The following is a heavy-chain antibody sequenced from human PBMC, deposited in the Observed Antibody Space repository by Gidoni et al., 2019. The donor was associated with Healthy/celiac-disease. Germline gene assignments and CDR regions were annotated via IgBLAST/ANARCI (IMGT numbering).Heavy chain of an antibody. CDR2: IYYSGSI. D-gene: IGHD3-22*01. CDR3: ARGVWDPDSSGYGGVGMDV. Sequence: QVQLQESGPGLVKPSQTLSLPCTVSGGSISSGDSYWSWIRQPPGKGLEWIGYIYYSGSIYYNPSLKSRVNISGDTSKNQFSLKLSSVTAADTAVYYCARGVWDPDSSGYGGVGMDVWGQGTTVTVSS. V-gene: IGHV4-30-4*01. CDR1: GGSISSGDSY. J-gene: IGHJ6*02.